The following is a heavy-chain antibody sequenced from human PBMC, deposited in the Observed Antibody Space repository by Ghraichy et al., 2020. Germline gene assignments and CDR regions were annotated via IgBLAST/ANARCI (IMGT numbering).Heavy chain of an antibody. CDR1: GFTFDDYA. Sequence: GGSLRLSCAASGFTFDDYAMHWVRQAPGKGLEWVSLISGDGGSTYYADSVKGRFTISRDNSKNSLYLQMNSLRTEDTALYYCAEDIWEIGYGDESDAFDIWGQGTMVTVSS. V-gene: IGHV3-43*02. D-gene: IGHD4/OR15-4a*01. J-gene: IGHJ3*02. CDR3: AEDIWEIGYGDESDAFDI. CDR2: ISGDGGST.